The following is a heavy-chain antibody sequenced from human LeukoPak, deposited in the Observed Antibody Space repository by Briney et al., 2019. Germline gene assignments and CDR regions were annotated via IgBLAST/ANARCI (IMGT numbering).Heavy chain of an antibody. CDR1: GFSFSSYA. J-gene: IGHJ5*02. D-gene: IGHD6-19*01. V-gene: IGHV3-23*01. CDR3: AKGSGSGWYGWFDP. CDR2: IDASGGTT. Sequence: GGSLRLSCAASGFSFSSYAMTWVRQAPGKGLEWVSSIDASGGTTYYADSVKGRFTISRDNSKNTLYLQMHSLRAEDTAVYYCAKGSGSGWYGWFDPWGQGTLVTVSS.